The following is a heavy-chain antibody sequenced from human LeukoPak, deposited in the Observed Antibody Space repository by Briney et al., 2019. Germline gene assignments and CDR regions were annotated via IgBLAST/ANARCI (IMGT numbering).Heavy chain of an antibody. J-gene: IGHJ3*02. CDR2: INPNSGGT. Sequence: ASVKVSCKASGYTFTGYYMHWVRQAPGQGLEWMGWINPNSGGTNYAQKFQGRVTMTRDTSISTAYMELSRLRSDDTAVYYCARPDYYDSLAFDIWGQGTMVTVSS. D-gene: IGHD3-22*01. CDR3: ARPDYYDSLAFDI. CDR1: GYTFTGYY. V-gene: IGHV1-2*02.